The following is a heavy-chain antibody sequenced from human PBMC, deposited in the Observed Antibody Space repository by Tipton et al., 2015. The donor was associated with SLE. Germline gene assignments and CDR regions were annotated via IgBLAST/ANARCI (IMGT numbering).Heavy chain of an antibody. CDR1: GFTFSSYA. J-gene: IGHJ3*02. V-gene: IGHV3-30*04. Sequence: SLRLSCAASGFTFSSYAIHWVRQAPGKGLEWVGVISYDGSNKFYADSVKGRFSVSRDNSKITASLQMNSLRAEDTAVYYCARSYDSSRAFDIWGQGTMVTVSS. CDR2: ISYDGSNK. CDR3: ARSYDSSRAFDI. D-gene: IGHD3-22*01.